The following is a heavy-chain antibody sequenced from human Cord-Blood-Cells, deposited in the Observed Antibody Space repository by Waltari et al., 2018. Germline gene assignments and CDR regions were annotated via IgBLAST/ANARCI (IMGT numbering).Heavy chain of an antibody. CDR3: ARHGVQDAFDI. J-gene: IGHJ3*02. V-gene: IGHV4-59*08. Sequence: QVQLQESGPGLVKPSETLSLTCTVSGGSISSYYWSWIRQPPGKGLEWIGYIYYSGSTNHNPSLKSRVTISVDTSKNQFSLKLSSVTAADTAVYYCARHGVQDAFDIWGQGTMVTVSS. CDR1: GGSISSYY. D-gene: IGHD1-1*01. CDR2: IYYSGST.